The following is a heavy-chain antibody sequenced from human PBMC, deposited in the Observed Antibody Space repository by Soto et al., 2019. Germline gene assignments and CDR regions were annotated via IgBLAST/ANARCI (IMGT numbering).Heavy chain of an antibody. CDR1: GYTFTGYY. D-gene: IGHD3-10*01. V-gene: IGHV1-2*04. CDR3: ARMRLYYYGSGSYATGAFDI. J-gene: IGHJ3*02. Sequence: GASVKVCCKASGYTFTGYYMHWVRQAPGQGLEWMGWINPNSGGTNYAQKFQGWVTMTRDTSISTAYMELSRLRSDDTAVYYCARMRLYYYGSGSYATGAFDIWGQGTMVTVS. CDR2: INPNSGGT.